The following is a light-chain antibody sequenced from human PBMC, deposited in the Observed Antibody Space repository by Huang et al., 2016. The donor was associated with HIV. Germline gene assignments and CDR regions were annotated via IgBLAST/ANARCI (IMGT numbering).Light chain of an antibody. Sequence: IQMTQSPSTLSASVGDRVTITCRASQSVSDLLGWYQQKPGKAPDLLIYKASNLEDGVPLRFSGTGSGTEFTLTISSLQSDDSATYYCQQYSSYSSWTFGQGTRVQIK. CDR3: QQYSSYSSWT. V-gene: IGKV1-5*03. J-gene: IGKJ1*01. CDR1: QSVSDL. CDR2: KAS.